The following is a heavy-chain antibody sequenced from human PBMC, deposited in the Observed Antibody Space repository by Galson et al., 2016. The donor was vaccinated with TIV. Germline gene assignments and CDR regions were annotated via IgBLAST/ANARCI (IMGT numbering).Heavy chain of an antibody. J-gene: IGHJ2*01. D-gene: IGHD1-1*01. CDR2: ISTYTGDT. CDR1: GYTFTNYG. V-gene: IGHV1-18*01. Sequence: SVKVSCKASGYTFTNYGINWVRQAPGQGLEWVGRISTYTGDTNYAQRLQDRVILTTDTSTSTAYKELKSLRSDDTAVYFCARGVGNDRWYFDLWGRGTLVTVSS. CDR3: ARGVGNDRWYFDL.